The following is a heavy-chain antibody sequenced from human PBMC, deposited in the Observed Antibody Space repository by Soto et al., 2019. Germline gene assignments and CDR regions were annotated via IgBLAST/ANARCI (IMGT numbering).Heavy chain of an antibody. CDR2: INPSGGST. V-gene: IGHV1-46*01. CDR3: ARDWREAGTTVVYYYYYGMDV. D-gene: IGHD1-7*01. Sequence: VKVSCKASGYTFTSYYMHWVRQAPGQGLEWMGIINPSGGSTSYAQKFQGRVTMTRDTSTSTVYMELSSLRSEDTAVYYCARDWREAGTTVVYYYYYGMDVWGQGTTVTVSS. J-gene: IGHJ6*02. CDR1: GYTFTSYY.